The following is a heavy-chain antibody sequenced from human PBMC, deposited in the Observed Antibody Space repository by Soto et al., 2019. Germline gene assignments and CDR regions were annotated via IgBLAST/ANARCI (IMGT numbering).Heavy chain of an antibody. J-gene: IGHJ3*02. CDR2: IIPIFGTA. D-gene: IGHD6-6*01. CDR1: GGTFSSYA. CDR3: ARDLYSSSDPNAFDI. Sequence: QVQLVQSEAEVKKPGSSVKVSCKASGGTFSSYAISWVRQAPGQGLEWMGGIIPIFGTANYAQKFQGRVTINADESTSTDYMEPSSLRYEETAVYYCARDLYSSSDPNAFDIWGQGTMVTVSS. V-gene: IGHV1-69*01.